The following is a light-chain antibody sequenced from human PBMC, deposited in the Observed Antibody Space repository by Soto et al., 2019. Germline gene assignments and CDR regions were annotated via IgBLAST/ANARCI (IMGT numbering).Light chain of an antibody. Sequence: QSVLTQPASVSGSPGQSITISCTGTSSDVGSYNLVSWYQQHPGKAPKLMIFEVSKWPSGVSNRFSGSKSGYTASLTISGLQAEDEADYYCCSYAGSSTWVFGGGTKLTVL. V-gene: IGLV2-23*02. CDR2: EVS. CDR1: SSDVGSYNL. CDR3: CSYAGSSTWV. J-gene: IGLJ3*02.